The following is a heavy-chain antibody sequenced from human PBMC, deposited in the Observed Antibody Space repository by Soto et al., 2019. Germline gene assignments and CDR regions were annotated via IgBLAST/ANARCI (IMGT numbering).Heavy chain of an antibody. D-gene: IGHD6-19*01. CDR2: ITNKANSYTT. CDR3: VRVQLSSVPYKSPDY. Sequence: EVQLVESGGGLVQPGGSLRLSCAASGFTFSNYYMDWVRQAPGKGLEWVGRITNKANSYTTQYAASVKGRITVSRNDSENALNLEMGRLKAEDTAVYYCVRVQLSSVPYKSPDYWGQGTLVTVSS. J-gene: IGHJ4*02. CDR1: GFTFSNYY. V-gene: IGHV3-72*01.